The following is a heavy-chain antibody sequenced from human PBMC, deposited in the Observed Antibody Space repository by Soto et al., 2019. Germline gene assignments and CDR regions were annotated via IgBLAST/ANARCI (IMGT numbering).Heavy chain of an antibody. D-gene: IGHD6-19*01. J-gene: IGHJ4*02. CDR1: GFFFSSYT. CDR2: FSATSENT. V-gene: IGHV3-23*01. Sequence: EVQLLESGGGLVQPGGSLRLSCVGSGFFFSSYTMTWVRQAPGTGLEWVSSFSATSENTYYADSVRGRFTMSRDNSKNTLFLQMNSLTAEDTAMYYCAKARDQQWVRLPFDYWGQGFLVIVSS. CDR3: AKARDQQWVRLPFDY.